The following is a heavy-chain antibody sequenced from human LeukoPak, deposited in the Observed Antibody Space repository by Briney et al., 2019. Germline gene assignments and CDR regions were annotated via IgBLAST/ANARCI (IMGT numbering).Heavy chain of an antibody. J-gene: IGHJ5*02. CDR1: GGSFSGYY. V-gene: IGHV4-34*01. CDR2: INHSGST. Sequence: SETLSRTCAVYGGSFSGYYWSWIRQPPGKGLEWIGEINHSGSTNYNPSLKSRVTISVDTSKNQFSLKLSSVTAADTAVYYCARGIGYGDGNWFDPWGQGTLVTVSS. D-gene: IGHD4-17*01. CDR3: ARGIGYGDGNWFDP.